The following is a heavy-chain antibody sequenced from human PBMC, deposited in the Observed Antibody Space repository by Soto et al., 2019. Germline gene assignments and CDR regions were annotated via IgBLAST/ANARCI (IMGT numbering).Heavy chain of an antibody. CDR3: AVLVTKYYYYYMDV. Sequence: EVQLVESGGGLVQPGGSLRLSCAASGFTFSSYSMNWVRQAPGKGLEWVSYISSSSSTIYYADSVKGRFTISRDNAKNSLYLQMNSLRAEDTAVYYCAVLVTKYYYYYMDVWGKGTTVTVSS. CDR1: GFTFSSYS. J-gene: IGHJ6*03. CDR2: ISSSSSTI. D-gene: IGHD2-8*02. V-gene: IGHV3-48*01.